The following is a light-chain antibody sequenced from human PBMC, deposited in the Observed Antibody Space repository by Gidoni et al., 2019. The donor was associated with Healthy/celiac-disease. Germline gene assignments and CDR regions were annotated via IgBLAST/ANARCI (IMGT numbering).Light chain of an antibody. J-gene: IGKJ4*01. Sequence: DLVLTPSPYSLAVSLGERDTINCKSSQSVLYSSNNKNYLAWYQQKPGQPPKLLIYWASTRESGVPDRFSGSGSGTDFTLTISSLQAEDVAVYYCQQYYSTPRAFXGXTKVEIK. CDR3: QQYYSTPRA. CDR2: WAS. CDR1: QSVLYSSNNKNY. V-gene: IGKV4-1*01.